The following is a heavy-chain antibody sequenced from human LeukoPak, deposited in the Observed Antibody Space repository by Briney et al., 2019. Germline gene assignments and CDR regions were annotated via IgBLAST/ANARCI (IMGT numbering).Heavy chain of an antibody. D-gene: IGHD4-17*01. J-gene: IGHJ1*01. Sequence: GASVKVSCKASGYTFTGYYMHWVRQAPGQGLEWMGWINPNSGGTNYAQKFQGRVTMTRDTSISTAYMELSRLRSHDTAVYYCARGDGDYVRFRYFQHWGQGTLVTVSS. CDR2: INPNSGGT. CDR3: ARGDGDYVRFRYFQH. CDR1: GYTFTGYY. V-gene: IGHV1-2*02.